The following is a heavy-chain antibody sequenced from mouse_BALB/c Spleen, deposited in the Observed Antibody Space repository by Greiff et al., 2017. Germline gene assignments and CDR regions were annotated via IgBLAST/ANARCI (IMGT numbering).Heavy chain of an antibody. D-gene: IGHD2-4*01. CDR2: INPSNGRT. V-gene: IGHV1S81*02. Sequence: QVQLQQPGAELVKPGASVKLSCKASGYTFTSYWMHWVKQRPGQGLEWIGEINPSNGRTNYNEKFKSKATLTVDKSSSTAYMQLSSLTSEDSAVYYCARSGYDYDVKYFDVWGAGTTVTVSS. CDR3: ARSGYDYDVKYFDV. J-gene: IGHJ1*01. CDR1: GYTFTSYW.